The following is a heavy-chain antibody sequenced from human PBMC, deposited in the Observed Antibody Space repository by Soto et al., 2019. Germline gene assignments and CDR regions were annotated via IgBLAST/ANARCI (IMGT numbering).Heavy chain of an antibody. CDR3: ARGAPFLEWLSFDH. CDR1: GDTFNKYA. CDR2: IIPIFGTA. V-gene: IGHV1-69*12. Sequence: QVQLEQSGAEVKTLGSSVKVSCKASGDTFNKYAISWVRQAPGQGLEWMGGIIPIFGTANYAPQFQDRVTITADEATSTAYMELTSLKSDDTAVYFCARGAPFLEWLSFDHWGQGTLVTVSS. D-gene: IGHD3-3*02. J-gene: IGHJ4*02.